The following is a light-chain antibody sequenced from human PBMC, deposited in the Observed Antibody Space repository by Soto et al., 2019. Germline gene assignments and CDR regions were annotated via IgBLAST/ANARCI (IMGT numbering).Light chain of an antibody. CDR2: SNN. V-gene: IGLV1-44*01. CDR1: SSNIGSNT. J-gene: IGLJ2*01. Sequence: QLVLTQPPSASGTPGQWVTISCSGSSSNIGSNTVNWYQQLPGTAPKLLIYSNNQRPSGVPDRFSGSKSGTSASLAISGLQSEDEADYYCAAWDDSLNGWVFGGGTKLTVL. CDR3: AAWDDSLNGWV.